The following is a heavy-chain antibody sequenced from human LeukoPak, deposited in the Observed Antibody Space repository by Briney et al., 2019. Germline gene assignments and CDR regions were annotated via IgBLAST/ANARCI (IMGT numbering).Heavy chain of an antibody. CDR3: ARDRREHYYYYYMDV. V-gene: IGHV4-59*01. CDR1: GVSISSYY. Sequence: KPSETLSLTCTVSGVSISSYYWSWIRQPPGKGLEWIGYIYYSGSTNYNPSLKSRVTISVDMSKSQFSLKLSSVTAADTGVYYCARDRREHYYYYYMDVWGKGTTVTVSS. CDR2: IYYSGST. D-gene: IGHD1-14*01. J-gene: IGHJ6*03.